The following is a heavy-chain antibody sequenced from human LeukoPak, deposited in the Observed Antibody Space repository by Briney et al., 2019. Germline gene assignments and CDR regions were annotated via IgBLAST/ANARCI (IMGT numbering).Heavy chain of an antibody. CDR3: ARGMYSSSWGAFDI. CDR2: ISSSSYI. Sequence: GGSLRLSCAASGFTFSSYSMNWVRQAPGKGLEWVSSISSSSYIYYADSVKGRFTISRDNAKNSLYLQMNSLRAEDTAVYYCARGMYSSSWGAFDIWGQGTMVTVSS. D-gene: IGHD6-13*01. J-gene: IGHJ3*02. CDR1: GFTFSSYS. V-gene: IGHV3-21*01.